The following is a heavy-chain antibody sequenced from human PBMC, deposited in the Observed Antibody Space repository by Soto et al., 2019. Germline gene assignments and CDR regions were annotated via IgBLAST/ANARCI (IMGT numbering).Heavy chain of an antibody. CDR1: GYALPNYS. V-gene: IGHV1-3*01. D-gene: IGHD2-8*01. CDR3: TRDLNGGNPFDY. CDR2: INPGTGYI. J-gene: IGHJ4*02. Sequence: VQFVQSGAEVKKPGASVRLSCQPSGYALPNYSIQWVRQAAGQGLQWLGWINPGTGYIEYSQRFQGRLTLSKNNSASTFYMDLTSLTSEDTAVYFCTRDLNGGNPFDYWGQGTLVTVSS.